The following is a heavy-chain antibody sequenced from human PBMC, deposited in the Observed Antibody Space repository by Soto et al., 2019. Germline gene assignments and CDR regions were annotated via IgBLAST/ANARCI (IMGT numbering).Heavy chain of an antibody. D-gene: IGHD2-2*01. CDR1: GFTFSSYA. J-gene: IGHJ6*02. CDR2: ISGSGGST. CDR3: AKSSVPAASNYYHYYGMDV. V-gene: IGHV3-23*01. Sequence: GGSLRLSCAASGFTFSSYAMSWVRQAPGKGLEWVSAISGSGGSTYYADSVKGRFTISRDNSKNTLYLQMNSLRAEDTAVYYCAKSSVPAASNYYHYYGMDVWGQGTTVTVS.